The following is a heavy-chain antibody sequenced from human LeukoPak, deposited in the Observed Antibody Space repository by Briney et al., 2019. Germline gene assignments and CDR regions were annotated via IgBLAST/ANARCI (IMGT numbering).Heavy chain of an antibody. CDR3: ARGRRMVVGYYFDY. Sequence: SQTLSLTCTVSGGSISSGGYYWSWIRQPAGKGLEWIGRIYISESTDYNPSLKSRVTISLDTSKSQFSLKLSSVTAADTAVYYCARGRRMVVGYYFDYWGQGTLVTVSS. D-gene: IGHD2-21*01. V-gene: IGHV4-61*02. CDR2: IYISEST. CDR1: GGSISSGGYY. J-gene: IGHJ4*02.